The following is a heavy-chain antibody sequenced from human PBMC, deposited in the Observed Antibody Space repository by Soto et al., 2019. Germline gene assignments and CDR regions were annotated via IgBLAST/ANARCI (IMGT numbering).Heavy chain of an antibody. CDR3: AANFDY. V-gene: IGHV3-30*03. J-gene: IGHJ4*02. CDR1: GFTFSSYG. CDR2: ISYDGSNK. Sequence: GGSLRLSFAASGFTFSSYGMHWVRQAPGKGLEWVAVISYDGSNKYYADSVKGRFTISRDNSKSTLYLQINSLRTKDTAVYYGAANFDYWRQGTLVTVS.